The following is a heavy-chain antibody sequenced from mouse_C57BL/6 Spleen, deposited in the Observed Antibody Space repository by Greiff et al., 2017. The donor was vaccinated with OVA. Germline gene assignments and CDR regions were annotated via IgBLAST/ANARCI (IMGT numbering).Heavy chain of an antibody. Sequence: VKLMESGPELVKPGASVKISCKASGYAFSSSWMNWVKQRPGKGLEWIGRIYPGDGDTNYNGKFKGKATLTADKSSSTAYMQLSSLTSEDSAVYFCARDITTVRFDYWGQGTTLTVSS. V-gene: IGHV1-82*01. CDR1: GYAFSSSW. J-gene: IGHJ2*01. CDR3: ARDITTVRFDY. D-gene: IGHD1-1*01. CDR2: IYPGDGDT.